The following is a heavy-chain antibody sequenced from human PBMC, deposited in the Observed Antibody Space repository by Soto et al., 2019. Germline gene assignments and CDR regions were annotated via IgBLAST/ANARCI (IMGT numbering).Heavy chain of an antibody. J-gene: IGHJ4*02. CDR3: ARATYDSSGYYLVGFDY. CDR2: IYYSGST. D-gene: IGHD3-22*01. CDR1: GGSISSGGYY. V-gene: IGHV4-31*11. Sequence: SETLSLTCAVSGGSISSGGYYWSWIRQHPGKGLEWIGYIYYSGSTYYNPSLKSRVTISVDTSKNQFSLKLSSVTAADTAVYYCARATYDSSGYYLVGFDYWGQGTLVTVSS.